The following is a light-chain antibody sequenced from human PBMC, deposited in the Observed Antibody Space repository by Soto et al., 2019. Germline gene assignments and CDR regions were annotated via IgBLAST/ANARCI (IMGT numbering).Light chain of an antibody. Sequence: EIVMTQSPATLSVSPGERATLSCRASQSVSSNLAWYQQKPGQAPMLLIYGASTRATGIPARFSGSGSETEFTLTINSLQSEDSAVYYCQQYNNWPPVTFGGGTKVEIK. CDR2: GAS. J-gene: IGKJ4*01. CDR1: QSVSSN. CDR3: QQYNNWPPVT. V-gene: IGKV3-15*01.